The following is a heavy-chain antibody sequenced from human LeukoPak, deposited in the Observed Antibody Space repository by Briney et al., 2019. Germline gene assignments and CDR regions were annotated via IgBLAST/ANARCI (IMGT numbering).Heavy chain of an antibody. V-gene: IGHV4-34*01. CDR1: GGSFSGYY. J-gene: IGHJ4*02. Sequence: PSETLSLTCAVYGGSFSGYYWNWIRLPPGKGLEWIGEINDSGDTNYTPSLKSRVTISVDTSKNQFSLKLTSVTAADTAFYYCAGGPLHGSDWLNVRKFDYWGQGAQVSVSS. CDR3: AGGPLHGSDWLNVRKFDY. CDR2: INDSGDT. D-gene: IGHD2-21*01.